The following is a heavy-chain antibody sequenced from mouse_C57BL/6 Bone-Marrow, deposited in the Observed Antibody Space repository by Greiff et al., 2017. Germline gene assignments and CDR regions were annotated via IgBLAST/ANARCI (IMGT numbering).Heavy chain of an antibody. Sequence: VQLQQSGAELVRPGTSVKVSCKASGYAFTNYLIEWVKQRPGQGLEWIGVINPGSGGTNYNEKFKGKATLTADKSSSTAYMQLSSLTSEDSAVYFCVTTGDFDYWGQGTTLTVSS. CDR3: VTTGDFDY. CDR1: GYAFTNYL. CDR2: INPGSGGT. J-gene: IGHJ2*01. V-gene: IGHV1-54*01.